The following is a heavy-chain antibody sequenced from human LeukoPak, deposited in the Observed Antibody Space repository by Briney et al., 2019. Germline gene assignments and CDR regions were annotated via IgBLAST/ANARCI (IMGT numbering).Heavy chain of an antibody. Sequence: PSETLSLTCTVSRVSISSSNSYWGWIRLPPGEWLECIGCIYYSGSNYYNPPLKTGVTIPVDTPKNQCFRKRSAVTPADTPGYYCARHYGLGELPDYWGQRPLDTVSS. J-gene: IGHJ4*02. D-gene: IGHD3-10*01. V-gene: IGHV4-39*01. CDR3: ARHYGLGELPDY. CDR1: RVSISSSNSY. CDR2: IYYSGSN.